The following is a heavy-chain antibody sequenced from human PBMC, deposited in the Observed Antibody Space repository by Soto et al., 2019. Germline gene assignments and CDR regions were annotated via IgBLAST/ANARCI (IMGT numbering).Heavy chain of an antibody. CDR1: GGSLSGYY. CDR3: ARGQEGVVATH. J-gene: IGHJ4*02. D-gene: IGHD5-12*01. CDR2: IKDGGYT. Sequence: QVQLQQWGAGLLKPSETLSLNCAVNGGSLSGYYWSWIRQPPGKGLEWIGEIKDGGYTNYSPSLKSRATISSDTSNNQFSLRPNSVTAADTGVYCARGQEGVVATHWDQGALVTVSS. V-gene: IGHV4-34*01.